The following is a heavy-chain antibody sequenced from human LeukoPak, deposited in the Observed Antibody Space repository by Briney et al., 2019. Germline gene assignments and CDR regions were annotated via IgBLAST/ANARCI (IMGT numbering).Heavy chain of an antibody. CDR2: IYYSGIT. CDR3: ARSRRNDYINHAFDY. Sequence: SETLSLTCTVSGDSISSFYWSWIRQPPGKGLEWIGYIYYSGITNYNPSLKSRVTISVDTSKNQFSLKLSSVTAADTAVYYCARSRRNDYINHAFDYWGQGTLVTVSS. V-gene: IGHV4-59*01. D-gene: IGHD4-11*01. J-gene: IGHJ4*02. CDR1: GDSISSFY.